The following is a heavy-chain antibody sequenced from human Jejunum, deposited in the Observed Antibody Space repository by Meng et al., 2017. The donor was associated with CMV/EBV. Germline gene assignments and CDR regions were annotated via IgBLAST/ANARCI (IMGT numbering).Heavy chain of an antibody. CDR2: LYNNGRYP. V-gene: IGHV3-23*05. CDR3: TRATTWVFDY. J-gene: IGHJ4*02. Sequence: SSSASRFAFSSYVFSWVPQAPGKGLEWVSALYNNGRYPSYADSVKARCTISRDNAKNTLYLEMKSLRAEDTAIYYCTRATTWVFDYWGQGTLVTVSS. CDR1: RFAFSSYV. D-gene: IGHD1-1*01.